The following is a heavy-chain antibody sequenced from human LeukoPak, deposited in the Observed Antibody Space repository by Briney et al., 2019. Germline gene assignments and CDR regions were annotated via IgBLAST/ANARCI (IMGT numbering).Heavy chain of an antibody. CDR2: IDPSDSYT. V-gene: IGHV5-10-1*01. Sequence: LEISXXGSGXIXTSYWISWVRQMPGKGLEWMGRIDPSDSYTNYSPSFQGHVTISADKSISTAYLQWSSLKASDTAMYYCARPDTTVTTSSFYYYGMDVWGQGTTVTVSS. CDR3: ARPDTTVTTSSFYYYGMDV. D-gene: IGHD4-17*01. J-gene: IGHJ6*02. CDR1: GXIXTSYW.